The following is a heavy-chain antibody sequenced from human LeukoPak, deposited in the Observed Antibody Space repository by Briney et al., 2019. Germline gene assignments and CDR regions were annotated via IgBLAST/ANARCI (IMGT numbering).Heavy chain of an antibody. CDR2: ISKDGNSK. Sequence: GGSLRLSCIASGLTFSRYAMHWVRQAPGKGLEWVAVISKDGNSKNYADSVKGRSTISRDDSQNTLFLEVNSLRADDTAMYYCARNDYGEYYFDYWGLGTLVTVSS. V-gene: IGHV3-30-3*01. D-gene: IGHD4-17*01. CDR1: GLTFSRYA. CDR3: ARNDYGEYYFDY. J-gene: IGHJ4*02.